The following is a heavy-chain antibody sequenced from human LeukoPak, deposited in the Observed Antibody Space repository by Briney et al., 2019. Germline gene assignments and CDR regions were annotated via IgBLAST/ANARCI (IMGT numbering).Heavy chain of an antibody. CDR3: AGEDTGPTTHNWTDP. Sequence: GGSLRLSCASSGSNFDSFEMNWVRQAPGEGLEWVSYISSRGTTKYYAASVEGRFIIPRDNAKNSVFLQMNSLSVEDTAIYYSAGEDTGPTTHNWTDPWGQGTLVTVSS. J-gene: IGHJ5*02. V-gene: IGHV3-48*03. CDR1: GSNFDSFE. CDR2: ISSRGTTK. D-gene: IGHD4-11*01.